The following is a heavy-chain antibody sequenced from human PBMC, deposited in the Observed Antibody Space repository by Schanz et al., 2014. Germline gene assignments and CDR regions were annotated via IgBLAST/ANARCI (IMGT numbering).Heavy chain of an antibody. CDR3: ARVLRGVLPTTIGDAFDI. V-gene: IGHV3-21*01. D-gene: IGHD2-2*01. J-gene: IGHJ3*02. CDR1: GFPFSYYT. CDR2: ISTSSSFI. Sequence: VESGGGLVKPGGSLRLSCAVSGFPFSYYTMNWVRRAPGKGLEWVSSISTSSSFIHYADSVKGRFTISRDNAKNSLYLQMNSLRAEDTAVYYCARVLRGVLPTTIGDAFDIWGQGTMVTVSS.